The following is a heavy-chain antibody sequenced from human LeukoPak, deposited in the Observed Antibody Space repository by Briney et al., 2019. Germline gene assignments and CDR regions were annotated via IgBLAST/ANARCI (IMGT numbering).Heavy chain of an antibody. CDR3: ARDQPLKARVSYYYYYGMDV. J-gene: IGHJ6*02. D-gene: IGHD2-2*01. CDR2: SNHSGST. V-gene: IGHV4-34*01. CDR1: GGSFSGYY. Sequence: SETLSLTCAVYGGSFSGYYWSRIRQPPGKGLEWIGESNHSGSTNYNPSLKSRVTISVDTSKNQFSLKLSSVTAADTAVYYCARDQPLKARVSYYYYYGMDVWGQGTTVTVSS.